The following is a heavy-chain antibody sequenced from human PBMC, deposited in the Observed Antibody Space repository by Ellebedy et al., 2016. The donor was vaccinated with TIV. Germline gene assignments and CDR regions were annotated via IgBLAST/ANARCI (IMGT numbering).Heavy chain of an antibody. D-gene: IGHD2-15*01. CDR2: ISAYNGNT. Sequence: AASVKVSCKASGYTFTSYGISWVRQAPGQGLEWMGWISAYNGNTNYAQKLQGRVTMTTDTSTSTAYMELRSLRSDDTAVYYCARGYCSGGSCYLAEYFQHWGQGTLVTVSS. J-gene: IGHJ1*01. V-gene: IGHV1-18*01. CDR1: GYTFTSYG. CDR3: ARGYCSGGSCYLAEYFQH.